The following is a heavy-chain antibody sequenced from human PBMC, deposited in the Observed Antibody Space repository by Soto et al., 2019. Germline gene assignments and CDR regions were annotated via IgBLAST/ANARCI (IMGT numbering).Heavy chain of an antibody. V-gene: IGHV3-30*03. CDR1: GFTFSNYG. CDR2: ISYDGNDR. Sequence: QVQLVESGGGVVQPGRSLTVSCAASGFTFSNYGMHWVRQPPGKGLEWVAVISYDGNDRHYTDSVKGRFTISRDNSKKTLXXXXXXXXXXXXXXXXXXXNVXGSPFEYWGQGTLVTVSS. CDR3: XXNVXGSPFEY. J-gene: IGHJ4*02.